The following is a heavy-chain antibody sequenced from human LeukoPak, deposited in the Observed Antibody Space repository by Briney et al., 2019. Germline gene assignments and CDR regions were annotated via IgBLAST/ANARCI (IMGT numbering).Heavy chain of an antibody. CDR3: ARDRGRRFGELLSIDAFDI. CDR1: GGAFSSYA. CDR2: IIPIFGTA. Sequence: VASVKVSCKASGGAFSSYAISWVRKAPGQGLELMGGIIPIFGTANYAQKFQGRVTITADESTSTAYMELSSLRSEDTAVYYCARDRGRRFGELLSIDAFDIWGQGTMVTVSS. V-gene: IGHV1-69*13. D-gene: IGHD3-10*01. J-gene: IGHJ3*02.